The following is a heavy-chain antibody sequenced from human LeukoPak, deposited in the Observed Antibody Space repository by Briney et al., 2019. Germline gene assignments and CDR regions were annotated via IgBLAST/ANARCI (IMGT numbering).Heavy chain of an antibody. CDR2: IWYDGSNK. D-gene: IGHD3-22*01. J-gene: IGHJ4*02. CDR3: AKDLLGYDSSGKDDY. CDR1: GFTFSSYG. Sequence: GGSLRLSCAASGFTFSSYGMHWVRQAPGKGLEWVAVIWYDGSNKYYADSVKGRFTISRDNSKNTLYLKMNSLRAEDTAVYYCAKDLLGYDSSGKDDYWGQGTLVTVSS. V-gene: IGHV3-33*06.